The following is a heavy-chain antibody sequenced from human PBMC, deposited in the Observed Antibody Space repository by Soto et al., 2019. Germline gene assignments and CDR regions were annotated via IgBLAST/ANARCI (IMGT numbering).Heavy chain of an antibody. Sequence: GGSLRLSCAASGFTFSSYEMNWVRQAPGKGLEWVSYISSSGSTIYYADSVKGRFTISRDNAKNSLYLQMNSLRAEDTAVYYCASPGPFNFDYWGQGALVTVSS. CDR3: ASPGPFNFDY. CDR1: GFTFSSYE. J-gene: IGHJ4*02. CDR2: ISSSGSTI. V-gene: IGHV3-48*03.